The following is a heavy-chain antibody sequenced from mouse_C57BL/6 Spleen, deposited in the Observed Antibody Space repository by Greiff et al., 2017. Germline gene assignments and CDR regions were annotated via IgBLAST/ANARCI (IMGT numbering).Heavy chain of an antibody. D-gene: IGHD1-1*01. J-gene: IGHJ4*01. CDR2: IYPGDGDT. CDR1: GYAFSSYW. CDR3: ARRTTVVARGAMDY. Sequence: VQLQQSGAELVKPGASVTISCKASGYAFSSYWMNWVKQRPGKGLEGIGQIYPGDGDTNYNGKFKGKATLTADKSSSTAYMQLSSLTSEDSAVYFCARRTTVVARGAMDYWGQGTSVTVSS. V-gene: IGHV1-80*01.